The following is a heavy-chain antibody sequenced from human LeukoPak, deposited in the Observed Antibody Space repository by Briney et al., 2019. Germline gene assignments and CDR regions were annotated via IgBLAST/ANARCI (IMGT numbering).Heavy chain of an antibody. D-gene: IGHD3-22*01. CDR2: INHSGST. V-gene: IGHV4-34*01. Sequence: SETLSLTCAVYGGSFSGYYWSWIRQPPGKVLEWIGEINHSGSTNYNPSLKSRVTISVDTSKNQFSLKLSFVTAADTAVYYCARDVNYYDSSGYPLPWGQGTLVTVSS. CDR1: GGSFSGYY. J-gene: IGHJ5*02. CDR3: ARDVNYYDSSGYPLP.